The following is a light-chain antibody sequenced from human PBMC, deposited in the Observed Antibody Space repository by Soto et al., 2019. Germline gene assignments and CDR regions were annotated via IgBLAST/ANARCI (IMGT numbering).Light chain of an antibody. CDR1: RDIHTW. Sequence: DIQMTQSPSSVSASVGDRVTITCRASRDIHTWLAWFQQKPGKAPKLLIHAATSLHTGVPSRFSGSGSGTDFTLTISSLQPEDFATYYYQQANTVPFTFGPGTRVDVK. J-gene: IGKJ3*01. CDR2: AAT. CDR3: QQANTVPFT. V-gene: IGKV1D-12*01.